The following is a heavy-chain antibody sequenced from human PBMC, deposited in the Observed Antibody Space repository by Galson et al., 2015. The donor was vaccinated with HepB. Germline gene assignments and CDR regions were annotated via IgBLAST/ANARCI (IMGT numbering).Heavy chain of an antibody. V-gene: IGHV1-69*13. D-gene: IGHD1-26*01. CDR3: ATSLEYLIVGTTPTFDS. CDR1: GGSFSTYA. Sequence: SVKVSCKVSGGSFSTYAISWVRQAPGQGLEWMGGINPMLGTTKYAQTLQGRVTITADESTTTAYMELSDLESQDTAVYYCATSLEYLIVGTTPTFDSWGQGALVIVSS. J-gene: IGHJ4*02. CDR2: INPMLGTT.